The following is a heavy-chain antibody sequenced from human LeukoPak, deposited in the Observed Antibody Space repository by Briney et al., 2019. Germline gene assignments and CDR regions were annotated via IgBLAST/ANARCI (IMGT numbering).Heavy chain of an antibody. CDR2: IDPSDSYT. V-gene: IGHV5-10-1*01. D-gene: IGHD3-3*01. J-gene: IGHJ4*02. CDR1: GYSFTSCW. CDR3: ARHSHYDFWSGYLDY. Sequence: GESLKISCKGSGYSFTSCWIAWVRQMPGKGLEWMGKIDPSDSYTSYSPSFQGHVTISADKSISAAFLQWSSLKASDTAMYYCARHSHYDFWSGYLDYWGQGTLVTVSS.